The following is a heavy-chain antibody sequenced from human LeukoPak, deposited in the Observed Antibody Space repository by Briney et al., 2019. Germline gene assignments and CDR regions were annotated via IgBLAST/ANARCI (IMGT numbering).Heavy chain of an antibody. CDR1: RSSITSYS. Sequence: PSETLSLTCNVSRSSITSYSWTWIRQPVGKGLEWIGRIFVDGRTNYNPSLKSRVTLSIDTSKNQFSLNVKSVIAADAAVYYCCYGSGTFFNDAFDFWGQGTMVTVSS. CDR2: IFVDGRT. V-gene: IGHV4-4*07. D-gene: IGHD3-10*01. CDR3: CYGSGTFFNDAFDF. J-gene: IGHJ3*01.